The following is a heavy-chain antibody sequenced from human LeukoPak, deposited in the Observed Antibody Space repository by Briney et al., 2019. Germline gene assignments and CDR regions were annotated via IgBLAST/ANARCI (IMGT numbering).Heavy chain of an antibody. CDR2: IKQDGSEK. J-gene: IGHJ4*02. V-gene: IGHV3-7*01. CDR1: RFTFSSYW. CDR3: ARDEAATIKY. D-gene: IGHD5-12*01. Sequence: GGSLRLSCAASRFTFSSYWMSWVRQAPGKGLEWVANIKQDGSEKYYVDFVKGRFTISRDNAKNSLYLQMNSLRAEDTAVYYCARDEAATIKYWGQGTLVTVSS.